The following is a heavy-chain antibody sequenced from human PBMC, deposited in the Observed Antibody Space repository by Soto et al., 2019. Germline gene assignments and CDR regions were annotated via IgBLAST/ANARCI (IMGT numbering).Heavy chain of an antibody. CDR1: GDTISSAGYS. CDR3: ARVPDR. V-gene: IGHV4-30-2*01. Sequence: SETLYLTCAVSGDTISSAGYSWSWIRQPPGKGLEWIGYIYHSGSTYYNPSLKSRVTISVDRSKNQFSLKLSSVTAADTAVYYCARVPDRWGQGTLVTVSS. D-gene: IGHD2-2*01. CDR2: IYHSGST. J-gene: IGHJ5*02.